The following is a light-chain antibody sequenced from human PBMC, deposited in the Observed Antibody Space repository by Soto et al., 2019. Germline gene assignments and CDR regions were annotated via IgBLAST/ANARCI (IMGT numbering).Light chain of an antibody. V-gene: IGKV3-15*01. CDR2: GAS. CDR1: QTVSSN. CDR3: QQSNNWPYT. J-gene: IGKJ2*01. Sequence: EIVMTQSPATLSVSPGERATLSCRASQTVSSNLAWYQQKPGQPPRLLVYGASTSATDIPARFSGSGSGTEFTLTISSLQSEDFAVYYCQQSNNWPYTFGQGTKLEIK.